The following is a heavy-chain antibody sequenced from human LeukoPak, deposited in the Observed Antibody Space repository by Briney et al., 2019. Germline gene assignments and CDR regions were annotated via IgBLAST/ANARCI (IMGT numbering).Heavy chain of an antibody. J-gene: IGHJ4*02. D-gene: IGHD6-13*01. CDR3: TKGQQGHMWLDN. CDR1: AFTFRSFG. CDR2: ISSDGGDV. Sequence: GGSLRLSCAASAFTFRSFGMQWVRQAPGKGLEWVAFISSDGGDVYYADSVNGRFSISRDNFKATLYLQMNSLRPEDTAVYYCTKGQQGHMWLDNWGQGTLVIVSS. V-gene: IGHV3-30*18.